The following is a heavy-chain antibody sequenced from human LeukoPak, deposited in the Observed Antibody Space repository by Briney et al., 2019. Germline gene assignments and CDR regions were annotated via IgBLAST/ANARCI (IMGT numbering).Heavy chain of an antibody. D-gene: IGHD2-2*01. J-gene: IGHJ6*02. V-gene: IGHV3-21*01. CDR2: ISSSSSYI. Sequence: PGGSLRLSCAASGFTFSSYSMNWVRQAPGKGLEWVSSISSSSSYIYYADSVKGRFTISRDNAKNSLYLQMNSLRAEDTAVYYCARGRVPAAALPYYGMDVWGQGTTVTASS. CDR3: ARGRVPAAALPYYGMDV. CDR1: GFTFSSYS.